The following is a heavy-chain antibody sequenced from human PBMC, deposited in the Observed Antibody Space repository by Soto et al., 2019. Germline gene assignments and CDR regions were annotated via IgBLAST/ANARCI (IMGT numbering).Heavy chain of an antibody. CDR3: ARGGTTVTTLGWFDP. V-gene: IGHV4-30-2*01. CDR2: IYHSGST. J-gene: IGHJ5*02. CDR1: GGSISSGGYS. D-gene: IGHD4-4*01. Sequence: QLQLQESGSGLVKPSQTLSLTCAVSGGSISSGGYSWSWIRQPPGKGLEWIGYIYHSGSTYYNPSLKSRVTISVDRAKNQCSRKRSSVTAADTAVYYCARGGTTVTTLGWFDPWGQRTLVTVSS.